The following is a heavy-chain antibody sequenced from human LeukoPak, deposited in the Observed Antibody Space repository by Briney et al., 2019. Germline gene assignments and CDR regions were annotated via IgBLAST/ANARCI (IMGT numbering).Heavy chain of an antibody. CDR2: VPYDGNNK. J-gene: IGHJ4*02. V-gene: IGHV3-30-3*02. Sequence: GRSLRLSCAASGFTFSNYAMHWVRQAPGKGLEWVAVVPYDGNNKFYAYSVKGRFTISRDSSKNTLYLQMNSLKAEDTAVYYCAKSLGIAAAGLGSSFDYWGQGTLVTVSS. CDR3: AKSLGIAAAGLGSSFDY. D-gene: IGHD6-13*01. CDR1: GFTFSNYA.